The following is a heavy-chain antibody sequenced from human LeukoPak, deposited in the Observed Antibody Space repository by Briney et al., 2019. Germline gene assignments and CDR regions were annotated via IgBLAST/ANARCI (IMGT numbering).Heavy chain of an antibody. CDR2: IYSSGST. D-gene: IGHD6-19*01. J-gene: IGHJ5*02. Sequence: PSETLSLTCTVSGGSISSGSYYWSWIRQPAGKGLEWIGRIYSSGSTNYNPSLKSRVTISVDTSKNQFSLKLSSVTAADTAVYYCARPSSGWYGGWFDPWGQGTLVTVSS. V-gene: IGHV4-61*02. CDR3: ARPSSGWYGGWFDP. CDR1: GGSISSGSYY.